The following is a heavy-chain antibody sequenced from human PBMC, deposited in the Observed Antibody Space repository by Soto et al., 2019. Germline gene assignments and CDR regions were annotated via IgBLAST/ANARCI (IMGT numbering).Heavy chain of an antibody. D-gene: IGHD3-9*01. CDR3: AKDRPNYDILTGYYLAAFDI. Sequence: GGSLRLSCAASGFTFSSYAMSWVRQAPGKGLEWVSAISGSGGRTYYADSVKGRFTISRDNSKNTLYLQMNSLRAEDTAVYYCAKDRPNYDILTGYYLAAFDIWGQGTMVTVSS. CDR1: GFTFSSYA. J-gene: IGHJ3*02. CDR2: ISGSGGRT. V-gene: IGHV3-23*01.